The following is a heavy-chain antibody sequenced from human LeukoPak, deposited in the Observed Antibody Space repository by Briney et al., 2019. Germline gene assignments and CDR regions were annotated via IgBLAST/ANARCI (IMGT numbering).Heavy chain of an antibody. CDR2: TYPGDSDT. D-gene: IGHD3-9*01. Sequence: GESLKISCKGSGYSFTSYWIDWVRQMPGKGLEWMGITYPGDSDTRYSPSFQGQVTISADKSISTAYLQWSSLKASDTAMYYCARSSRVDILTGYPDGMDVWGQGTMVTVSS. CDR1: GYSFTSYW. J-gene: IGHJ6*02. V-gene: IGHV5-51*01. CDR3: ARSSRVDILTGYPDGMDV.